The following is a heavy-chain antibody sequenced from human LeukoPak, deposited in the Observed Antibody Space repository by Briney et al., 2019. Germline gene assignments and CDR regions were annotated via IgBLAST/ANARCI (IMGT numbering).Heavy chain of an antibody. CDR2: IKQDGTDK. D-gene: IGHD5-18*01. Sequence: GSLRLSCAASGFTFSSYGMHWVRQAPGKGLEWVANIKQDGTDKYYVESVKGRFTISRDNAKNSLYLQMSSLRAEDTAIYYCARNMDTISYPLDYWGRGTLVTVSS. CDR3: ARNMDTISYPLDY. J-gene: IGHJ4*02. CDR1: GFTFSSYG. V-gene: IGHV3-7*01.